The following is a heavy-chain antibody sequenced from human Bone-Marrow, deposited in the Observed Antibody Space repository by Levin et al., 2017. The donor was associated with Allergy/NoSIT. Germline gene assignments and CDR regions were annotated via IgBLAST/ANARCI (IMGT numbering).Heavy chain of an antibody. D-gene: IGHD3-22*01. Sequence: GGSLRLSCAASGFTFDNYAMSWVRQAPGKGLQWVSTINDGNGATSYGDSVKGRFTISRDNSRSTLYLQMNSLRADDTAVYFCTKDEPSSRTYYTSTYWGRGTLVTVSS. J-gene: IGHJ4*02. CDR1: GFTFDNYA. CDR2: INDGNGAT. CDR3: TKDEPSSRTYYTSTY. V-gene: IGHV3-23*01.